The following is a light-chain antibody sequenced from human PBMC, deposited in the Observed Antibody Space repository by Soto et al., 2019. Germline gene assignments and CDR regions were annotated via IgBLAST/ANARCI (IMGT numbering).Light chain of an antibody. CDR1: QSISSY. CDR3: HQTYSSPWT. CDR2: AAS. J-gene: IGKJ1*01. V-gene: IGKV1-39*01. Sequence: DIQVTQSPSSLSASVGDRITITCRASQSISSYVNWYQQQPGKAPKFLIYAASSLKRGVPSRFSSSGCGADFTLTIRSLQPEDFATYSCHQTYSSPWTFGQGTKVDIK.